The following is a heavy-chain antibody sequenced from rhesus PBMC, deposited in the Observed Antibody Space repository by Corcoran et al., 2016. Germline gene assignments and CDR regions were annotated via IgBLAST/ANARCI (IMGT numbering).Heavy chain of an antibody. J-gene: IGHJ4*01. Sequence: QVQLQESGPGVVKPSETLSLTCAVSGGSISGYYLWSWIRQPPGKGLEWIGYIGGSMGSTNSNPSLKNRVTISKDTSKNQFSLKRSSVTAADTAVYYCARGTGVIMYYFDYWGQGVLVTVSS. CDR1: GGSISGYY. D-gene: IGHD3-34*01. CDR3: ARGTGVIMYYFDY. V-gene: IGHV4-127*01. CDR2: IGGSMGST.